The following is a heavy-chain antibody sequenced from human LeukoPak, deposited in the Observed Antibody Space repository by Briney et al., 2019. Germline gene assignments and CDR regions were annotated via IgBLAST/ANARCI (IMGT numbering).Heavy chain of an antibody. J-gene: IGHJ4*01. D-gene: IGHD6-13*01. V-gene: IGHV4-39*01. CDR2: MFYGGTN. CDR3: ARQLPTAAADTRGYFDY. Sequence: SETLSLTCSVSGGSISNADYYWGWIRQAPGKGLEWIGSMFYGGTNQYNPSLKSRATISVDTSKNQFSLKLTSVTAADAAIYYCARQLPTAAADTRGYFDYWGQGAVVTVSS. CDR1: GGSISNADYY.